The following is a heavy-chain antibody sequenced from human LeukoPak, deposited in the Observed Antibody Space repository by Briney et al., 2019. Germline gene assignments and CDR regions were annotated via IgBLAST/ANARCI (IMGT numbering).Heavy chain of an antibody. CDR1: GDSIRSSNW. Sequence: SETPSLTCAVSGDSIRSSNWWTWVRQPPGNGLEWIGEIYHSGSPTYNPSLKSRVTMSVDKSKNQFSLKLNFVTAADTAVYYCVKAGRRGGDYWGQGTLVTVSS. CDR3: VKAGRRGGDY. J-gene: IGHJ4*02. D-gene: IGHD3-16*01. V-gene: IGHV4-4*02. CDR2: IYHSGSP.